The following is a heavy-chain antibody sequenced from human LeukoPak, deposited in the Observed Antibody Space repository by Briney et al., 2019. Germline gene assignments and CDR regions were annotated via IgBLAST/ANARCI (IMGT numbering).Heavy chain of an antibody. Sequence: PSETLSLTCTVSGGSISSSSYYWGWIRQPPGKGLEWIGSIYHSGSTNYNPSFKSRVTLLVDKSKNLLSLKLNSVTAADTAVYYCARAAIQLVPAAFYYFDYWGQGNLVTVSS. CDR2: IYHSGST. CDR1: GGSISSSSYY. V-gene: IGHV4-39*07. D-gene: IGHD2-2*01. J-gene: IGHJ4*02. CDR3: ARAAIQLVPAAFYYFDY.